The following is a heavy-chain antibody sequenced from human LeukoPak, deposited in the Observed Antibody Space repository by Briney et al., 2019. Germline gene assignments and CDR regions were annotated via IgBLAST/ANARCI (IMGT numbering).Heavy chain of an antibody. CDR1: GGSISSYY. Sequence: SETLSLTCTVSGGSISSYYWSWIRQPPGKGLEWIGYIYYSGSTNYNPSLKSRVTISVDTSKNQFSLKLSSVTAADTAVYHCAREHSGYDQPEYYFDYWGQGTLVTVSS. CDR3: AREHSGYDQPEYYFDY. J-gene: IGHJ4*02. V-gene: IGHV4-59*01. D-gene: IGHD5-12*01. CDR2: IYYSGST.